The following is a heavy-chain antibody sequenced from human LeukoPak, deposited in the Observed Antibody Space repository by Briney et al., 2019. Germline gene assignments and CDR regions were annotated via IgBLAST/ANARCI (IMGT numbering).Heavy chain of an antibody. Sequence: GASVKASCKASGGIFSSFALNWVRQAPGQGLEWMGGIIPIFGAANYAQNFQGRVTITADKSTSIAYMELSGLRSDDTAVYYCGRGPFYYDIDWGQGTLITVSS. J-gene: IGHJ4*02. D-gene: IGHD3-22*01. CDR3: GRGPFYYDID. CDR2: IIPIFGAA. CDR1: GGIFSSFA. V-gene: IGHV1-69*06.